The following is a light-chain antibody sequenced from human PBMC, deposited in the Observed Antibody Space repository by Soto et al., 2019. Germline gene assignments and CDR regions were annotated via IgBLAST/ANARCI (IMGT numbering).Light chain of an antibody. CDR3: QQSYSTPRT. CDR2: AAS. J-gene: IGKJ3*01. V-gene: IGKV1-39*01. CDR1: QGITTY. Sequence: IQLTQSPSSLSASVGDRVTITCRASQGITTYLAWYQQKPGRAPKLLISAASTLQSGDPSRFSGSGSGTDFTLTISSLQPEDFATYYCQQSYSTPRTIGPGTKVDIK.